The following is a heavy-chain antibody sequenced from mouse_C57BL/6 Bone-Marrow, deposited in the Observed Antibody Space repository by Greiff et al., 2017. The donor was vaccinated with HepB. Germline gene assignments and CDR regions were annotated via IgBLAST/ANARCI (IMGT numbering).Heavy chain of an antibody. V-gene: IGHV1-42*01. CDR3: ARRGTIYYDYGGDY. J-gene: IGHJ2*01. D-gene: IGHD2-4*01. Sequence: VQLQQSGPELVKPGASVKISCKASGYSFTGYYMNWVKQSPEKSLEWIGEINPSTGGTTYNQKFKAKATLTVDKSSSTAYMQLKSLTSEDSAVYYCARRGTIYYDYGGDYWGQGTTLTVSS. CDR1: GYSFTGYY. CDR2: INPSTGGT.